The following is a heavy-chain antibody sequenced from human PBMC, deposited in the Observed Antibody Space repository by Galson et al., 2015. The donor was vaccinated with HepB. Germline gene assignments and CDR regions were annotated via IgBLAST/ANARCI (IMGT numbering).Heavy chain of an antibody. J-gene: IGHJ4*02. V-gene: IGHV3-30*04. D-gene: IGHD2-8*01. CDR1: GFTFSSYA. CDR2: ISYDGSNK. Sequence: SLRLSCAASGFTFSSYAMHWVRQAPGKGLEWVAVISYDGSNKYYADSVKGRFTISRDNSKNTLYLQMNSLRAEDTAVYYCARASALIVHDYWGQGTLVTVSS. CDR3: ARASALIVHDY.